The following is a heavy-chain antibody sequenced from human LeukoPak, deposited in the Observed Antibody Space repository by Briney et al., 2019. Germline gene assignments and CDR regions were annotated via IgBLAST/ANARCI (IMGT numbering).Heavy chain of an antibody. CDR1: GFTFSNHA. J-gene: IGHJ6*02. Sequence: GSLRLSCAASGFTFSNHAMSWVRQAPGKGLEWVSTISGSGDSTYYADSVKGRLTISRDNFKNTLHLQMNSLRAEDTALYYCAKVPYSDYGSGRPPFMDAWGQGTTVTVSS. V-gene: IGHV3-23*01. CDR2: ISGSGDST. D-gene: IGHD3-10*01. CDR3: AKVPYSDYGSGRPPFMDA.